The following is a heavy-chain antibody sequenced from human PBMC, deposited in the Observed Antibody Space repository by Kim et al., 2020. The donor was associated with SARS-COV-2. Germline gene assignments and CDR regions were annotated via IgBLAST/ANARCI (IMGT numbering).Heavy chain of an antibody. V-gene: IGHV3-33*01. CDR3: ARDYDFWSGYYNWFDP. Sequence: GGSLRLSCAASGFTFSSYGMHWVRQAPGKGLEWVAVIWYDGSNKYYADSVKGRFTISRDNSKNTLYLQMNSLRAEDTAVYYCARDYDFWSGYYNWFDPWGQGTLVTVSA. CDR1: GFTFSSYG. D-gene: IGHD3-3*01. CDR2: IWYDGSNK. J-gene: IGHJ5*02.